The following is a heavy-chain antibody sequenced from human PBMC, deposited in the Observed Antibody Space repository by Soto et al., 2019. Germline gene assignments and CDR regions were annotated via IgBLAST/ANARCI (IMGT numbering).Heavy chain of an antibody. CDR1: GDSINSDNW. CDR3: ARGERQQRRDS. CDR2: IYHTGST. J-gene: IGHJ4*02. Sequence: PSETLSLTCAVSGDSINSDNWWSWVRQPPGKGLEWIGEIYHTGSTNYNPSLKSRVLISVDKSQNQFFLKLTSVTAADTAVYFCARGERQQRRDSWGQGTLVTVSS. D-gene: IGHD6-25*01. V-gene: IGHV4-4*02.